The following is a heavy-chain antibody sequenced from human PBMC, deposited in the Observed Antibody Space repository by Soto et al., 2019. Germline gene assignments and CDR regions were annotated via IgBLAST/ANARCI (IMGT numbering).Heavy chain of an antibody. CDR1: GFTFTTYA. CDR3: AKTGFGRYCSSTSCVHFDY. Sequence: EVQVLESGEGLVQPGGSLRLSCVASGFTFTTYAMTWVRQAPGKGLAWVSIISGSGGSTHYADSVKGRFIISRDNSKNTLYLQMNVLRAEDTAVYYCAKTGFGRYCSSTSCVHFDYWRQGTLVPVSS. J-gene: IGHJ4*02. CDR2: ISGSGGST. V-gene: IGHV3-23*01. D-gene: IGHD2-2*01.